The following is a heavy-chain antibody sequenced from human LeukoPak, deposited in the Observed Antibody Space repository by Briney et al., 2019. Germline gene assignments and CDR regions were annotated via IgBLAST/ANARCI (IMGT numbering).Heavy chain of an antibody. D-gene: IGHD3-10*01. CDR3: AREEVLWFGELFYDY. J-gene: IGHJ4*02. CDR1: AFTFSSYW. V-gene: IGHV3-7*03. CDR2: IKQDGSEK. Sequence: PGGSLRLSCAASAFTFSSYWMSWVRQAPGKGLEWVANIKQDGSEKYYVDSVKGRFTISRDNAKNSLYLQMTSLRAEDTAVYYCAREEVLWFGELFYDYWGQGTLVTVSS.